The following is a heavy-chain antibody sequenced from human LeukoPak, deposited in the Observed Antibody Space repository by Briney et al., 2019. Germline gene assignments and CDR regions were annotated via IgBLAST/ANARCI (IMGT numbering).Heavy chain of an antibody. J-gene: IGHJ5*02. Sequence: GASVKVSCKASGYTFTSYDINWVRQATGQGLEWMGWMNPNSGNTGYAQKFQGGVTITRNTSISTAYMELSSLRSEDTAVYYCARKQQLVWGYNWFDPWGQGTLVTVSS. CDR1: GYTFTSYD. V-gene: IGHV1-8*03. D-gene: IGHD6-13*01. CDR2: MNPNSGNT. CDR3: ARKQQLVWGYNWFDP.